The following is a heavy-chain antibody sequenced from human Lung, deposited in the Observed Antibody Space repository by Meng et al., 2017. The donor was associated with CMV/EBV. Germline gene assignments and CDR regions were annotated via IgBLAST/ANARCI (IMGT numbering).Heavy chain of an antibody. CDR3: ATRMGTGYTSD. J-gene: IGHJ4*02. CDR1: GFTFSGYS. D-gene: IGHD6-19*01. CDR2: ISSSSRYI. Sequence: GGSLRLXCAASGFTFSGYSMNWVCQAPGKGLEWVSMISSSSRYIYYADSVKGRFTISRDNAENSLYLQMNNLRADDTAVYYCATRMGTGYTSDWGQGTLVTVSS. V-gene: IGHV3-21*01.